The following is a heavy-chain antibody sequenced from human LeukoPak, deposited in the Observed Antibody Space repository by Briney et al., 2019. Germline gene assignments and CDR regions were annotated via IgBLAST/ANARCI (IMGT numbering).Heavy chain of an antibody. J-gene: IGHJ4*02. D-gene: IGHD3-22*01. Sequence: PGGSLRLSCAASGFTVSSNYMSWVRQAPGKGLEWVSVIYSGGSTYYADSVKGRFTISRDNSQNALYLQMNSLRAEDTAIYYCAKDEADDTSGYYGPLDYWGQGTLVTVSS. CDR3: AKDEADDTSGYYGPLDY. V-gene: IGHV3-53*01. CDR1: GFTVSSNY. CDR2: IYSGGST.